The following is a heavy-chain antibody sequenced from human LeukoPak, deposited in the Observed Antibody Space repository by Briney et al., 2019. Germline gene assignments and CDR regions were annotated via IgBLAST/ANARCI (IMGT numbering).Heavy chain of an antibody. CDR1: GFTFSSYG. Sequence: GGSLRLSCAASGFTFSSYGMHWVRQAPGKGLEWLAVISYDGSNKYYADSVKGRFTISRDNSKNTLYLQMNSLRAEDTAVYYCAKHGSSERGYNWFDPWGQGTLVTVSS. CDR2: ISYDGSNK. D-gene: IGHD6-13*01. V-gene: IGHV3-30*18. CDR3: AKHGSSERGYNWFDP. J-gene: IGHJ5*02.